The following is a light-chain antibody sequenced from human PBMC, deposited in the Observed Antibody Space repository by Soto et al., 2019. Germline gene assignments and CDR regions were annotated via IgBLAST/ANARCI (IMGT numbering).Light chain of an antibody. J-gene: IGKJ1*01. CDR2: DGS. CDR1: QSISRLY. CDR3: QQYDTSETWT. Sequence: EIVLTQSPGTLSLSPGEGATLSCRASQSISRLYLSWYQQKPGQPPRLLIYDGSTRATGIPDRFSGSGSGTDFTLTISKLEAGDVAVYYCQQYDTSETWTFGQGTKVEIK. V-gene: IGKV3-20*01.